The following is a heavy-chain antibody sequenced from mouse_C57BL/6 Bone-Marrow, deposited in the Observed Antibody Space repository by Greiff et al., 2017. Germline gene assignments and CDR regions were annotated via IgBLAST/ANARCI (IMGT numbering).Heavy chain of an antibody. CDR2: IRHKANGYTT. CDR3: ARFYYSNYDYAMDY. Sequence: EVQGVESGGGLVQPGGSLSLSCAASGFTFTDYYMSWVRQPPGKALEWLGFIRHKANGYTTEYSASVKGRFTISRDNSQSILYLQMNALRAEDSATYYCARFYYSNYDYAMDYWGQGTSVTVSS. V-gene: IGHV7-3*01. CDR1: GFTFTDYY. J-gene: IGHJ4*01. D-gene: IGHD2-5*01.